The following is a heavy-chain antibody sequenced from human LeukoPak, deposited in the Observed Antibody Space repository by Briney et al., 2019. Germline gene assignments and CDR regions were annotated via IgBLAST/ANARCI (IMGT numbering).Heavy chain of an antibody. V-gene: IGHV3-64*01. Sequence: PGGSLRLTCAASVLTFSSYAMDWVRQAPGKGLEYVSAISSNGGSTYYANSVKGRFTISRDNSKNTLYLQMGSLRAEDMAVYYCARVGGYYPSHWYFDLWGRGTLVTVSS. CDR1: VLTFSSYA. CDR3: ARVGGYYPSHWYFDL. CDR2: ISSNGGST. D-gene: IGHD3-22*01. J-gene: IGHJ2*01.